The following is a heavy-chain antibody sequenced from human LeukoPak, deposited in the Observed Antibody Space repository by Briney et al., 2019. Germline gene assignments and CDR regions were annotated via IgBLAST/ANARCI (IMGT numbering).Heavy chain of an antibody. J-gene: IGHJ3*02. CDR2: IKSKTDGGTT. Sequence: MAGGSLRLSCAASGFTFSNAWMNWVRQAPGKGLEWVGRIKSKTDGGTTDYAAPVKGRFTISRDDSKNTLYLQMNSLKTEDTAVYYCTTTYYYDSSGYYYPNDAFDIWGQGTMVTVSS. CDR1: GFTFSNAW. CDR3: TTTYYYDSSGYYYPNDAFDI. V-gene: IGHV3-15*07. D-gene: IGHD3-22*01.